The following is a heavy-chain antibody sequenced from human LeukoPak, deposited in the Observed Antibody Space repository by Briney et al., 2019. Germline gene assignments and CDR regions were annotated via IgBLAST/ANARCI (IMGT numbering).Heavy chain of an antibody. J-gene: IGHJ4*02. D-gene: IGHD3-22*01. CDR1: GFTFDDYG. Sequence: HPGGSLRLSCAASGFTFDDYGMSWVRQAPGKGLEWVSLINGDGGSTYYADSVKGRFTVSRDNSKNSLYLQMNSLRADDTALYYCAKDMGDSSGYYLGNWGQGTLVTVSS. V-gene: IGHV3-43*02. CDR2: INGDGGST. CDR3: AKDMGDSSGYYLGN.